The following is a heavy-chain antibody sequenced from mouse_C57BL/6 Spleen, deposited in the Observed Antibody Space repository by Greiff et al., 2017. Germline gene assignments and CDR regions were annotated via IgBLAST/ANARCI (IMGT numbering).Heavy chain of an antibody. J-gene: IGHJ1*03. V-gene: IGHV1-85*01. CDR1: GYTFTSYD. Sequence: QVHVKQSGPELVKPGASVKLSCKASGYTFTSYDINWVKQRPGQGLEWIGWIYPRDGSTKYNEKFKGKATLTVDTSSSTAYMELHSLTSEDSAVYFCARGDGYFDVWGTGTTVTVSS. CDR3: ARGDGYFDV. CDR2: IYPRDGST.